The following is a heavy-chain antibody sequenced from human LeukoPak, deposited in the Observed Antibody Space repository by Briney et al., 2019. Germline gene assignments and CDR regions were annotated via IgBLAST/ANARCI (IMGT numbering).Heavy chain of an antibody. V-gene: IGHV3-7*01. CDR2: IKQDGSET. Sequence: GGSLRLSCATSGFTFSTYWMSWVRQAPGKGLEWVANIKQDGSETYYADSVKGRFTIFRDNAKNSLYLQMDSLRVEDTAVYYCANGEGFDYWGQGTLVIVSS. J-gene: IGHJ4*02. CDR1: GFTFSTYW. D-gene: IGHD5-24*01. CDR3: ANGEGFDY.